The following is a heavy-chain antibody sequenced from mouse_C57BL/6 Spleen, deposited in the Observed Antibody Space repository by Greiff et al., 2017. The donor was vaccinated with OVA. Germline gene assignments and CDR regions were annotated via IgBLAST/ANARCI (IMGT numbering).Heavy chain of an antibody. CDR3: ARGSSGGGCYAMDY. V-gene: IGHV1-7*01. J-gene: IGHJ4*01. Sequence: VQLMESGAELAKPGASVKLSCKASGYTFTSYWMHWVKQRPGQGLEWIGYINPSSGYTKYNQKFKDKATVTADKSSSTAYMQLSSLTSEDSAVYYCARGSSGGGCYAMDYWGQGTSVTVSS. CDR1: GYTFTSYW. CDR2: INPSSGYT. D-gene: IGHD3-2*02.